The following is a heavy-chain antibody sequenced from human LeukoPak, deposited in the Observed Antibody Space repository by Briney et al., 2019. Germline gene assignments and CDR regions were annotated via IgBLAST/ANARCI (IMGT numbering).Heavy chain of an antibody. CDR1: AFTFSSYS. J-gene: IGHJ4*02. V-gene: IGHV3-48*04. CDR3: ARYNYGNLYFDY. D-gene: IGHD1-20*01. CDR2: ISSSGTTI. Sequence: GGSLRLSCVASAFTFSSYSMAWVRQAPGKGLEWISFISSSGTTIYYADSVKGRFTISRDNAKNSLYLQMSSLRAEDTAVYFCARYNYGNLYFDYWGQGTLVTVSS.